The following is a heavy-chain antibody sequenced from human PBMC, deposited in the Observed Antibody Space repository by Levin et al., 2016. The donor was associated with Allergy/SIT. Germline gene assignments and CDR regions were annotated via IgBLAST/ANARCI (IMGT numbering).Heavy chain of an antibody. CDR2: ISGSGGST. CDR1: GFTFSSYA. Sequence: GESLKISCAASGFTFSSYAMSWVRQAPGKGLEWVSAISGSGGSTYYADSVKGRFTISRDNSKNTLYLQMNSLRAEDTAVYYCAKDQWGYCSSTSCYTGHDAFDIWGQGTMVTVSS. J-gene: IGHJ3*02. CDR3: AKDQWGYCSSTSCYTGHDAFDI. V-gene: IGHV3-23*01. D-gene: IGHD2-2*02.